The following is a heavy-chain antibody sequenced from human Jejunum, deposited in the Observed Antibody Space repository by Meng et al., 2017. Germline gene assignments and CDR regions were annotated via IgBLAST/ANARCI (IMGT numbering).Heavy chain of an antibody. CDR1: GGSICSTFYY. V-gene: IGHV4-39*06. CDR2: IYYSGRT. CDR3: AREPKSVVPVAIRNWFDS. D-gene: IGHD2-2*01. Sequence: RLRPQCWCPVLVRPSQTLPLTCTFPGGSICSTFYYWGCTRQPPGKGLEWIGSIYYSGRTYYNSSLKSRVSISVDTSKNQFSLKLSSVTVADTALYYCAREPKSVVPVAIRNWFDSWGQGTLVTVSS. J-gene: IGHJ5*01.